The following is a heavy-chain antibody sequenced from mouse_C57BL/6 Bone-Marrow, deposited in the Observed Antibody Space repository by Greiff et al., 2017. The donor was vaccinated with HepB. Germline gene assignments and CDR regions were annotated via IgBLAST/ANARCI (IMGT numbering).Heavy chain of an antibody. V-gene: IGHV2-9*01. D-gene: IGHD1-1*01. Sequence: QVQLKESGPGLVAPSQSLSITCTVSGFSFTSYGVDWVRQPPGKGLEWLGVIWGGGSTNYNSAPMSRLSISTDNSKSQGFLKMNSLQTYDTAMYYGAKHGEDYGSSYVGYAMDYWGQGTSVTVSS. CDR1: GFSFTSYG. CDR2: IWGGGST. CDR3: AKHGEDYGSSYVGYAMDY. J-gene: IGHJ4*01.